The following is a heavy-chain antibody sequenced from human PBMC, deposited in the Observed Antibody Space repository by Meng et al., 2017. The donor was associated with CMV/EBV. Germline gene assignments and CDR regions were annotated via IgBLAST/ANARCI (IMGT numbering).Heavy chain of an antibody. CDR1: GGSFSGYY. D-gene: IGHD3-3*01. J-gene: IGHJ6*02. V-gene: IGHV4-34*01. Sequence: AETLSLTCAVYGGSFSGYYWSGIRQPPGKGLEWIGEINHSGSTNYNPSLKSRVTISVDTSKNQFSLKLSSVTAADTAVYYCARATSPGFLEWLGPPEQYGMDVWGQGTTVTVSS. CDR3: ARATSPGFLEWLGPPEQYGMDV. CDR2: INHSGST.